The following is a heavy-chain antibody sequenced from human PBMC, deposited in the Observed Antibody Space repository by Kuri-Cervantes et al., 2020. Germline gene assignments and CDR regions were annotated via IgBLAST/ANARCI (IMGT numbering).Heavy chain of an antibody. CDR2: IKQDGSEK. CDR3: ARDPGYSSSWYVYYYGMDV. CDR1: GFTFSSYG. J-gene: IGHJ6*02. Sequence: GGSLRLSCAASGFTFSSYGMHWVRQAPGKGLEWVANIKQDGSEKYYVDSVKGRFTISRDNAKNSLYLQMNGLRAEDTAVYYCARDPGYSSSWYVYYYGMDVWGQGTTVTVSS. D-gene: IGHD6-13*01. V-gene: IGHV3-7*01.